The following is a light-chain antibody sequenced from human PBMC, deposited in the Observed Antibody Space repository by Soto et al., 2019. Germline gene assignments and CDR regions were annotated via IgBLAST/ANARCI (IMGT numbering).Light chain of an antibody. CDR2: GAS. Sequence: IVLTQSPATLSVSPGESATLSCRASXSVSSNLAWYQQKPGRAPRLLIDGASTRATGISVRFSGSGSGTEFTLTISSLQSEDSAVYYCQQYNNWPSITFGQGTRLEIK. CDR3: QQYNNWPSIT. CDR1: XSVSSN. J-gene: IGKJ5*01. V-gene: IGKV3-15*01.